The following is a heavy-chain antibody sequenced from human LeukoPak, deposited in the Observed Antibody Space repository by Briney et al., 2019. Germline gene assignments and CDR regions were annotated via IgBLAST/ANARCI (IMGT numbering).Heavy chain of an antibody. CDR2: ISNSGSTI. Sequence: PGGSLRLSCAASGFTFSSYEMNWVRQAPGKGLEWVSYISNSGSTIYYADSVKGRFTISRDNAKNSLFLQMNSLRAEDTALYYCARLYGGSTPVDNWGQGTLVTVSS. CDR3: ARLYGGSTPVDN. J-gene: IGHJ4*02. V-gene: IGHV3-48*03. D-gene: IGHD4-23*01. CDR1: GFTFSSYE.